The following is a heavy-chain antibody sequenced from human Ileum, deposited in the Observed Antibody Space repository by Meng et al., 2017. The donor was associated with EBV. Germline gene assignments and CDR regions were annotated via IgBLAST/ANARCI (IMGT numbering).Heavy chain of an antibody. CDR2: IYNSGST. V-gene: IGHV4-61*08. Sequence: VQAQGSGPGLVEPSETLSLTCSVSGGSVSSGGNYWSWIRQPPGKGLEWIGYIYNSGSTNYNPSLKSRVTISVDTSKNQFSLKLSSVTAADTAVYYCARDGYSSGSDWGQGTLVTVSS. CDR1: GGSVSSGGNY. D-gene: IGHD6-19*01. J-gene: IGHJ4*02. CDR3: ARDGYSSGSD.